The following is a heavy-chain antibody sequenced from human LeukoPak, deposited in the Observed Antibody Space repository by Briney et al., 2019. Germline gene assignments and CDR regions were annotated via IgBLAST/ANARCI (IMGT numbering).Heavy chain of an antibody. CDR2: ISSSGSTI. V-gene: IGHV3-48*03. CDR1: GFTFSSYE. Sequence: GGSLRLSCAASGFTFSSYEMNWVGQAPGKGLEWVSYISSSGSTIYYADSVKGRFTISRDNAKNSLYLQMNSLRAEDTAVYYCASDYCSGGSCYDYWGQGTLVTVSS. D-gene: IGHD2-15*01. CDR3: ASDYCSGGSCYDY. J-gene: IGHJ4*02.